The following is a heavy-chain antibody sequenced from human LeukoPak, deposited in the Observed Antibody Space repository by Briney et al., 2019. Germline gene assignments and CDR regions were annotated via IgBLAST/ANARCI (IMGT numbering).Heavy chain of an antibody. CDR1: GGSISSYY. Sequence: SETLSLTCTVSGGSISSYYWSWIRQPPWKGLEWIGYIYYSGSTNYNPSLKSRVTISVDTSKNQFSLKLSSVTAADTAVYYCARTHYDILTGYPHPPDYWGQGTLVTVSS. J-gene: IGHJ4*02. CDR3: ARTHYDILTGYPHPPDY. D-gene: IGHD3-9*01. CDR2: IYYSGST. V-gene: IGHV4-59*01.